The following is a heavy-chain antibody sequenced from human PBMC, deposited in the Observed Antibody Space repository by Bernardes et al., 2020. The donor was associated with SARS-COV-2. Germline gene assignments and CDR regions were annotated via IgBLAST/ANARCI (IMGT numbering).Heavy chain of an antibody. V-gene: IGHV4-39*01. Sequence: SKTLSVTCTVSGGSMSSSSYYWGWIRQPPGKRLEWIGSIFYTGDTYYNASLKSRVTISVDTSKNQVSLKLRSVTAADTAVFYCARHFFRPGGPNWFGPWGQGTLVTVSS. CDR3: ARHFFRPGGPNWFGP. CDR2: IFYTGDT. CDR1: GGSMSSSSYY. D-gene: IGHD3-16*01. J-gene: IGHJ5*02.